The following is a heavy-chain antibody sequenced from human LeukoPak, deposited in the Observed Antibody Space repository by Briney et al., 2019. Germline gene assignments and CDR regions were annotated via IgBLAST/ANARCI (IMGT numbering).Heavy chain of an antibody. Sequence: GGSLRLSCAPSGFTFSDYWMSWVRQAPGKGLEWVANIKQDGSEKHYVDSLRGRFTISRDNAKNSLDLQMNSLRAEDTAVYFCARDLYYFDSSGYYASDLWGQGTLVTVSS. CDR3: ARDLYYFDSSGYYASDL. D-gene: IGHD3-22*01. J-gene: IGHJ5*02. V-gene: IGHV3-7*01. CDR2: IKQDGSEK. CDR1: GFTFSDYW.